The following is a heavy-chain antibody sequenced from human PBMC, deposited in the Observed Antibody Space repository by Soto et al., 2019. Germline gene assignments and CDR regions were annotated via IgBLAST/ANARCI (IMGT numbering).Heavy chain of an antibody. J-gene: IGHJ4*02. CDR2: INHSGST. CDR3: ARGTTVNFDY. D-gene: IGHD1-1*01. Sequence: QVQLQQWGAGLLKPSETLSLTCAVYGGSFSGYYWSWIRQPPGKGLEWIREINHSGSTNYNPSLKSRVTISVDTSKNQFSLKLSSVTAADTAVYYCARGTTVNFDYWGQGTLVTVSS. V-gene: IGHV4-34*01. CDR1: GGSFSGYY.